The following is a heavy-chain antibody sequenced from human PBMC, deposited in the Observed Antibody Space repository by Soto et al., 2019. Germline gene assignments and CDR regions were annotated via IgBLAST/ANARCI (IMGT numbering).Heavy chain of an antibody. Sequence: PSETLSLTCTISGGSISVYYWSWVRQPPGHELEWIGYIYASGSPYYNPSLRSRVTISADTSKNQISLKLTSPTAADTAVYYCARGMGSSPSRSWGRGTLVTVSS. CDR3: ARGMGSSPSRS. CDR1: GGSISVYY. V-gene: IGHV4-59*01. J-gene: IGHJ5*02. CDR2: IYASGSP. D-gene: IGHD3-10*01.